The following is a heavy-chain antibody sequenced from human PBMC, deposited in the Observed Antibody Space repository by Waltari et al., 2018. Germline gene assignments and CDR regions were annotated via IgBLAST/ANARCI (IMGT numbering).Heavy chain of an antibody. J-gene: IGHJ6*03. CDR2: IYYSGST. CDR1: GGSISSYY. Sequence: QVQLQESGPGLVKPSETLSLTCTVSGGSISSYYWSWIRKPPGKGLEWIGYIYYSGSTNYNPSLKSRVTISVDTSKNQFSLKLSSVTAADTAVYYCARASSSSYYYYYYMDVWGKGTTVTVSS. D-gene: IGHD6-13*01. V-gene: IGHV4-59*01. CDR3: ARASSSSYYYYYYMDV.